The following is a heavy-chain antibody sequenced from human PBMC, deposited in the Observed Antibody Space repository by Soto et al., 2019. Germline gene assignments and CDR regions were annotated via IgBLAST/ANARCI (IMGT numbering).Heavy chain of an antibody. CDR2: INAGNGNT. CDR3: AKLSFYHYDIWSGFSNVFDY. Sequence: GASVKVSCKASGSTFTSYAMHWVRQAPGQRLEWMGWINAGNGNTKYSQKFQGRVTITRDTSASTVYMELSSLRSDDTAVYYCAKLSFYHYDIWSGFSNVFDYWGQGTLVTVYS. D-gene: IGHD3-3*01. V-gene: IGHV1-3*01. CDR1: GSTFTSYA. J-gene: IGHJ4*02.